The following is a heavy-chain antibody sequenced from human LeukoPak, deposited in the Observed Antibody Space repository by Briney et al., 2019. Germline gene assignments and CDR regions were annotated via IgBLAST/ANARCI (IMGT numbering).Heavy chain of an antibody. Sequence: GGSLRLSCAASGFTFSSYGMHWVRQAPGKGLEWVAVILYDGSNKYYADSVKGRFTISRDNSKNTLYLQMNSLRAEDTAVYYCAKGDKWELLTFDYWGQGTLVTVSS. CDR1: GFTFSSYG. CDR2: ILYDGSNK. CDR3: AKGDKWELLTFDY. J-gene: IGHJ4*02. D-gene: IGHD1-26*01. V-gene: IGHV3-30*18.